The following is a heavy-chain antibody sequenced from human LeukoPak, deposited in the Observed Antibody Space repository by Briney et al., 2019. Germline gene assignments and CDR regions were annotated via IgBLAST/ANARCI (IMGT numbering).Heavy chain of an antibody. J-gene: IGHJ5*01. CDR2: LSHDGGDR. Sequence: QPGGPLRLSCAASGFTFRDYAMHWVRQPPGKGLEWVAVLSHDGGDRYFADSVRGRFTISRDNFRNTLDLQMSRLGPEDTAVYYCARVKVSGGDWTIGVLDSGGQGTLVTVSA. CDR3: ARVKVSGGDWTIGVLDS. D-gene: IGHD3-3*01. CDR1: GFTFRDYA. V-gene: IGHV3-30*14.